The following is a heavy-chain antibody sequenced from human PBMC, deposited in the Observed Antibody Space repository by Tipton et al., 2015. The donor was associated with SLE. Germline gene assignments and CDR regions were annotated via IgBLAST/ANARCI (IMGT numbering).Heavy chain of an antibody. CDR1: GGSISGSNYS. J-gene: IGHJ6*03. CDR2: INYRGNT. CDR3: ARGPYYYMDV. V-gene: IGHV4-39*07. Sequence: LRLSCTVSGGSISGSNYSWGWIRQQPGKGLEWIGIINYRGNTYYYPSLKTRVTISVDTYNNQCSLNLTSVTAADTAVYYCARGPYYYMDVWGKGTTVTVSS.